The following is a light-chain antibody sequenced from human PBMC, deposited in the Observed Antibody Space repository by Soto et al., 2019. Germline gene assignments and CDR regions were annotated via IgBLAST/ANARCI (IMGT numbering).Light chain of an antibody. J-gene: IGKJ4*01. Sequence: DIQMTQSPSSVSASVGDRVTITCRASQGITSWLAWYQQKPGRAPKLLSYAASSVQSGVPSRFSCSGSGRDFTLTISSLQPEDFATYFCQQASSFPLTFGGGTKVEIK. CDR1: QGITSW. V-gene: IGKV1-12*01. CDR3: QQASSFPLT. CDR2: AAS.